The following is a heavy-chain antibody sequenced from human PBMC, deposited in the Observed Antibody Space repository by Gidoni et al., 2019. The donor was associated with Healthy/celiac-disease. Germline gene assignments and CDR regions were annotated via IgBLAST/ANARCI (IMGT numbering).Heavy chain of an antibody. D-gene: IGHD7-27*01. CDR2: ISGSGGST. V-gene: IGHV3-23*01. J-gene: IGHJ4*02. CDR3: AKDQLGILEDFDY. CDR1: GFTFSRYA. Sequence: EVQLLESGGGLVQPGGSLRLSCAASGFTFSRYAMSWVRQAPGKGLEWVSVISGSGGSTYYADSVKGRFTISRDNSKNTLYLQMNSLRAEDTAVYYCAKDQLGILEDFDYWGQGTLVTVSS.